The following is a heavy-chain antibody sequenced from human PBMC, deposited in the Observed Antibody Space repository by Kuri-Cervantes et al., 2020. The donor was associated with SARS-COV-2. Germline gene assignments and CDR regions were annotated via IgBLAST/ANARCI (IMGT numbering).Heavy chain of an antibody. CDR3: ARRLGSYYAFDI. CDR1: GFTFSSYS. CDR2: ISSSSSYI. Sequence: GGSLRLFCAASGFTFSSYSMNWVRQAPGKGLEWVSSISSSSSYIYYADSVKGRFTISRDNSKNTLYLQMNSLRAEDTAVYYCARRLGSYYAFDIWGQGTMVTVSS. J-gene: IGHJ3*02. D-gene: IGHD1-26*01. V-gene: IGHV3-21*01.